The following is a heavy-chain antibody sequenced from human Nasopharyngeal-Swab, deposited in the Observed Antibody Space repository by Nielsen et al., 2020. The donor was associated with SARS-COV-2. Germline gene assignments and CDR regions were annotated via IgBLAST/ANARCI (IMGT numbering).Heavy chain of an antibody. CDR2: ISGSGGST. CDR1: GFTFSNYA. D-gene: IGHD4-17*01. V-gene: IGHV3-23*01. Sequence: GGSLRLSCAASGFTFSNYAMSWVRQAPGKGLEWVSAISGSGGSTYYADSVKGRFTISRDNSKNTLYLQMNSLRAEDTAVYYCAKSFAALTTVSNFDYWGQGTLVTVSS. J-gene: IGHJ4*02. CDR3: AKSFAALTTVSNFDY.